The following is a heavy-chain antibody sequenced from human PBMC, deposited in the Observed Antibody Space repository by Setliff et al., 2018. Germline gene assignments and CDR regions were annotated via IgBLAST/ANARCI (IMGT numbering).Heavy chain of an antibody. CDR3: ARDRSTVIRGVASFFYYYMDV. Sequence: SETLSLTCTVSGGSIGPHYWSWIRQAPGKGLGWIGHIFYSDTAKYNPSLESRAAISVDSSKNQFSLKLRSVTAADTAVYYCARDRSTVIRGVASFFYYYMDVWGGGTTVTVS. J-gene: IGHJ6*03. V-gene: IGHV4-59*11. D-gene: IGHD3-10*01. CDR1: GGSIGPHY. CDR2: IFYSDTA.